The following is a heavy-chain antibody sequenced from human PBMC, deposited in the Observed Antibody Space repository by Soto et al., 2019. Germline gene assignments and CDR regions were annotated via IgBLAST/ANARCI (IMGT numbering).Heavy chain of an antibody. CDR2: ISAYNGNT. D-gene: IGHD3-22*01. CDR3: ARDRYYYYDSSGYREAYYVMDV. CDR1: GYTFTSYG. J-gene: IGHJ6*02. V-gene: IGHV1-18*01. Sequence: ASVKVSCKASGYTFTSYGISWVRQAPGQGLEWMGWISAYNGNTNYAQKLQGRVTMTTDTSTSTAYMELRSLRSDDTDVYYCARDRYYYYDSSGYREAYYVMDVWGQGTTVTVSS.